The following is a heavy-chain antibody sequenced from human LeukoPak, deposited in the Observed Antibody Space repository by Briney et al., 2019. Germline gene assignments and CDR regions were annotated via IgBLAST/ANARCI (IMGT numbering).Heavy chain of an antibody. CDR1: GFTFSSYA. J-gene: IGHJ6*02. CDR3: ARAPPGDHYGMDV. D-gene: IGHD3-16*01. Sequence: PGGSLRLSCAASGFTFSSYAMHWVRQAPGKGLEWVAVISYDGSNKYYADSVKGRFTISRDNSKNTLYLQMNSLRAEDTAVYYCARAPPGDHYGMDVWGQGTTVTVSS. CDR2: ISYDGSNK. V-gene: IGHV3-30-3*01.